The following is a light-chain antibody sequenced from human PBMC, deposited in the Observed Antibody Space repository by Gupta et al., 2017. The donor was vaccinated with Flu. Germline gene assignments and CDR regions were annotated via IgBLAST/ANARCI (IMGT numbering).Light chain of an antibody. CDR1: SGHSSYA. CDR3: QTWGASTWV. Sequence: QPVVTQSPSAAASLGASVNFTCPLSSGHSSYAIAWHQQQPEKGPRYLMKINSDGSHTKGDGIPDRFSGSSSGAERYITISSLQSEDEADYYCQTWGASTWVFGGGTKLTVL. J-gene: IGLJ3*02. V-gene: IGLV4-69*01. CDR2: INSDGSH.